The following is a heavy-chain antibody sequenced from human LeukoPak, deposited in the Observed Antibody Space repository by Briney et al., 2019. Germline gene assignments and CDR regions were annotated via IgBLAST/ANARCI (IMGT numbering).Heavy chain of an antibody. D-gene: IGHD6-6*01. Sequence: PGGSLRLSCAVSGFTFSRDIMTWVRQAPGKGLEWISSISTSITYTYYADSVKGRFTISRDNAKNSIFLEMNSLRAGDTGVYYCARASSIAARLVRYFDLWGRGTLVTVSS. J-gene: IGHJ2*01. CDR3: ARASSIAARLVRYFDL. CDR2: ISTSITYT. CDR1: GFTFSRDI. V-gene: IGHV3-21*06.